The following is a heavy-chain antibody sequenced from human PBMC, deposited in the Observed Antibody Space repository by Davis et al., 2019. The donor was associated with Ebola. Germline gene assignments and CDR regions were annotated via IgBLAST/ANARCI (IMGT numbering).Heavy chain of an antibody. D-gene: IGHD2-21*02. Sequence: SETLSLTCAVYGGSFSGYYWSWIRQPPGKGLEWIGEINHSGSTNYNPSLKSRVTISVDTSKNQFSLKLSSVTAADTAVYYCARESALGEHIVVVTAMRYFDLWGRGTLVTVSS. CDR1: GGSFSGYY. V-gene: IGHV4-34*01. J-gene: IGHJ2*01. CDR3: ARESALGEHIVVVTAMRYFDL. CDR2: INHSGST.